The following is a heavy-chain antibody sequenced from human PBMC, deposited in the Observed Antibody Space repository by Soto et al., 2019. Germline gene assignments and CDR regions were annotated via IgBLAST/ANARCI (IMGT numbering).Heavy chain of an antibody. D-gene: IGHD3-22*01. J-gene: IGHJ5*02. CDR2: IIPIFGTA. CDR1: GGTFSSYA. CDR3: ARVYYYDSSGYYGNWFDP. Sequence: ASVKVSCKASGGTFSSYAISWVRQAPGQGLEWMGGIIPIFGTANYAQKFQGRVTITADESTSTAYMELSSLRSEDTAVYYCARVYYYDSSGYYGNWFDPWGQGTLVTVSS. V-gene: IGHV1-69*13.